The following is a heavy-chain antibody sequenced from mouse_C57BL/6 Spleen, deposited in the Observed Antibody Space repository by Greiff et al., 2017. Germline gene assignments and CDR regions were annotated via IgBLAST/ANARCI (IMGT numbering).Heavy chain of an antibody. CDR3: ARYYDYDGGFAY. CDR1: GYAFSSSW. Sequence: QVQLKQSGPELVKPGASVKISCKASGYAFSSSWMNWVKQRPGKGLEWIGRIYPGDGDTNYNGKFKGKATLTADTSSSTASMQLCNLLSEDSAVYFCARYYDYDGGFAYWGQGTLVTVSA. D-gene: IGHD2-4*01. CDR2: IYPGDGDT. V-gene: IGHV1-82*01. J-gene: IGHJ3*01.